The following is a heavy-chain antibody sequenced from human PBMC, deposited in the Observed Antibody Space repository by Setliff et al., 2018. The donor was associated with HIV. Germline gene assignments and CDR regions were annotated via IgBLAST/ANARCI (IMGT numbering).Heavy chain of an antibody. Sequence: GASVKVSCKASGYTFTSYGLSWVRQAPGQGLEWMGWISAYNGNTNYAQKLQGRVTMTTDTSTSTAYMELRSLRSEDTAVYYCARGRGNDYGDYSYYGMDVWGQGTTVTVSS. V-gene: IGHV1-18*01. CDR2: ISAYNGNT. J-gene: IGHJ6*02. CDR3: ARGRGNDYGDYSYYGMDV. CDR1: GYTFTSYG. D-gene: IGHD4-17*01.